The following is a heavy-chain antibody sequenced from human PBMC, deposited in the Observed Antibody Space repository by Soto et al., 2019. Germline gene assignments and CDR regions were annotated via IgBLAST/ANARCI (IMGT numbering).Heavy chain of an antibody. CDR1: GYTFTGYY. Sequence: QVQLVQSGAEVKKPGASVKVSCKASGYTFTGYYMHWVRQAPGQGLEWMGWINPNSGGTNYAQKFQGWVTMTRDNSVSTAYRELSRLRSDDTAVCYGARGGRWFGEFNTFDSWGQGTLVTVSS. CDR3: ARGGRWFGEFNTFDS. V-gene: IGHV1-2*04. J-gene: IGHJ4*02. CDR2: INPNSGGT. D-gene: IGHD3-10*01.